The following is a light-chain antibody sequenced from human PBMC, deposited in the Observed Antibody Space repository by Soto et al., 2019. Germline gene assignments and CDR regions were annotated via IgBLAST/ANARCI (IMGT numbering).Light chain of an antibody. CDR2: EAS. CDR3: SSYSISTAYL. J-gene: IGLJ1*01. V-gene: IGLV2-14*01. Sequence: QSALTQPASVSGSPGQSITISCTGTSSDVGGYDYVSWYQLHPGKAPKLMVFEASNRPSGVSYRFSGSKSGNTASLTISGLQDEDEADYFCSSYSISTAYLFGTGTKVTVL. CDR1: SSDVGGYDY.